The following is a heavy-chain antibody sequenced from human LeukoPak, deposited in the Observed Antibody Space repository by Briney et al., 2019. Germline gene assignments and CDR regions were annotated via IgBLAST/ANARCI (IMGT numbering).Heavy chain of an antibody. D-gene: IGHD3-16*01. V-gene: IGHV3-20*04. CDR2: INWNGGST. CDR1: GFTFDDYG. J-gene: IGHJ6*03. CDR3: AKGFMRWGEVYYMDV. Sequence: GGSLRLSCAASGFTFDDYGMSWVRQAPGKRLEWISDINWNGGSTGYADSVKGRFTISRDNAKNSLYLQMNSLRAEDTAVYYCAKGFMRWGEVYYMDVWGKGTTVTVSS.